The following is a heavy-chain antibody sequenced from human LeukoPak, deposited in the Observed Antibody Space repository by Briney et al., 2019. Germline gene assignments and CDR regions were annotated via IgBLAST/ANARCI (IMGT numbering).Heavy chain of an antibody. CDR2: ISGSGGST. D-gene: IGHD3-3*01. Sequence: GGSLRLSCAASGFTVSSNYMSWVRQAPGKGLEWVSAISGSGGSTYYADSVKGRFTISRDNSKNTLYLQMNSLRAEDTAVYYCAKAWSGYYGVDYWGQGTLVTVSS. CDR3: AKAWSGYYGVDY. V-gene: IGHV3-23*01. J-gene: IGHJ4*02. CDR1: GFTVSSNY.